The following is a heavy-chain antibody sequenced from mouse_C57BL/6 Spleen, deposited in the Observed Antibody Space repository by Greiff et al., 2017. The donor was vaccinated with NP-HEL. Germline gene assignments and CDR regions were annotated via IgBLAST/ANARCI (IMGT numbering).Heavy chain of an antibody. CDR2: IDPATGNT. J-gene: IGHJ2*01. V-gene: IGHV14-3*01. Sequence: VQLKPSVAELVRPGASVTLSCTASGFNIQNTYMPWVQQRPEQGLEWIGRIDPATGNTKYAPNFPGKSTIPADTSSNTAYLQLSSLTSEDTAIYYCANFRDYWGQGTTLTGSS. CDR3: ANFRDY. CDR1: GFNIQNTY.